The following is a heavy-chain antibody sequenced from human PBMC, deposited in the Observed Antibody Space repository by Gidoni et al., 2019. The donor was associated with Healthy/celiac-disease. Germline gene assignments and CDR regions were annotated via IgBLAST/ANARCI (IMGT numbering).Heavy chain of an antibody. CDR3: ARDSNSGWYN. D-gene: IGHD6-19*01. J-gene: IGHJ4*02. CDR1: GGSFSGYY. Sequence: QVQLQQWGAGRLKPSETLSLTCAVYGGSFSGYYWSWIRQPPGKGLEWIGEINHSGSTNYNPSLTSRVTISVDTSKNQFSLKLSSVTAADTAVYYCARDSNSGWYNWGQGTLVTVSS. V-gene: IGHV4-34*01. CDR2: INHSGST.